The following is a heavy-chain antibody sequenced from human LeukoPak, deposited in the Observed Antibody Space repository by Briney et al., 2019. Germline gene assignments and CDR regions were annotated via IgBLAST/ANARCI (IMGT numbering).Heavy chain of an antibody. Sequence: SETLSLTCTVSGGSISNSDYYWGWIRQPPGKGLEWIGTIYYSGSTNYNPSLKSRVTISVDTSKNQFSLKLSSVTAADTAVYYCARLLAVAGYYFDYWGQGTLVTVSS. J-gene: IGHJ4*02. CDR2: IYYSGST. V-gene: IGHV4-39*07. D-gene: IGHD6-19*01. CDR1: GGSISNSDYY. CDR3: ARLLAVAGYYFDY.